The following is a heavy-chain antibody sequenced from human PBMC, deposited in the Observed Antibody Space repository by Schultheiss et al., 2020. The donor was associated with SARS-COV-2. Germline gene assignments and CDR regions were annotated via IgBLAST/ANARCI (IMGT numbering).Heavy chain of an antibody. CDR3: AMGLRAFDI. D-gene: IGHD3-16*01. CDR1: GFTFSSYA. J-gene: IGHJ3*02. Sequence: GGSRRLSCAASGFTFSSYAMSWVRQAPGKGLEWVSAISGSGGSTYYADSVKGRFTISRDNPKNTLYLQMNSLRAEDTAVYYCAMGLRAFDIWGQGTMVTVSS. V-gene: IGHV3-23*01. CDR2: ISGSGGST.